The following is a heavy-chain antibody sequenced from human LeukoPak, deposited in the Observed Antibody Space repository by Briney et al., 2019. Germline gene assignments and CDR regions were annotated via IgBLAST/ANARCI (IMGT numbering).Heavy chain of an antibody. J-gene: IGHJ4*02. CDR3: ARGHY. CDR1: GYTFTSNY. Sequence: ASVKVSCKAFGYTFTSNYMHWVRQAPGQGPEWMGVISPSGGSTTYAQKFQGRVTLTRDMSTSTDYLELSSLRSEDTAVYYCARGHYWGQVTLVTVSS. CDR2: ISPSGGST. V-gene: IGHV1-46*01.